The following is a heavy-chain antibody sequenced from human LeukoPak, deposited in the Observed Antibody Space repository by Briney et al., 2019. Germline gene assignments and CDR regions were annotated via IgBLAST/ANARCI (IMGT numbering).Heavy chain of an antibody. CDR3: ARGAAVADYYYYYYMDV. Sequence: EASVKVSCKASGYTFTSYGISWVRQAPGQGLEWMGWISAYNGNTNYAQKLQGRVTMTTDTSTSTAYMELRSLRSDDTAVYYCARGAAVADYYYYYYMDVWGKGTTVTISS. D-gene: IGHD6-19*01. CDR2: ISAYNGNT. CDR1: GYTFTSYG. V-gene: IGHV1-18*01. J-gene: IGHJ6*03.